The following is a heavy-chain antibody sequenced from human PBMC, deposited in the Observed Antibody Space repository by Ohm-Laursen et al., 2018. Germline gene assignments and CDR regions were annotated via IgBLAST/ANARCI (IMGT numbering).Heavy chain of an antibody. CDR1: GGSISSYY. CDR2: IYYSGST. D-gene: IGHD5-18*01. J-gene: IGHJ4*02. V-gene: IGHV4-59*01. Sequence: SDTLSLTCTVSGGSISSYYWSWIRQPPGKGLEWIGYIYYSGSTNYNPSLKSRVTMSVDTSQNHFSLMLSSVTAADTAVYYCARDFSLDTSLVLGIWGPGTLVTVSS. CDR3: ARDFSLDTSLVLGI.